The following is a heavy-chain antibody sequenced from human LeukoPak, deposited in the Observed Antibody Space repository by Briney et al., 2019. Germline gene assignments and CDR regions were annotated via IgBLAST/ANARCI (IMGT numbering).Heavy chain of an antibody. CDR3: AKDRTPWYDSSGPFDY. CDR2: ISGSGGST. Sequence: GGSLRLSCAASGFTFSSYAMSWVRQAPGKGLEWVSAISGSGGSTYYADSVKGRFTISRDNSKNTLYLQMSSLRAEDTAVYYCAKDRTPWYDSSGPFDYWGQGTLVTVSS. J-gene: IGHJ4*02. CDR1: GFTFSSYA. V-gene: IGHV3-23*01. D-gene: IGHD3-22*01.